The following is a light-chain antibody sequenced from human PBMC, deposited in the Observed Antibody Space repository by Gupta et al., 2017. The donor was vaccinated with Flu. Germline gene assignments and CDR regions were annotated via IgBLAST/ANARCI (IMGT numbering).Light chain of an antibody. CDR1: SSNIGSNP. CDR3: AAWDDSLNGHYV. CDR2: GKS. Sequence: VTISCSGSSSNIGSNPVNWYQQVPGTAPKFLSYGKSQRPSGVPDRFSGSKSGTSASLAISGLQSEDEADYYGAAWDDSLNGHYVFGTGTKVTVL. J-gene: IGLJ1*01. V-gene: IGLV1-44*01.